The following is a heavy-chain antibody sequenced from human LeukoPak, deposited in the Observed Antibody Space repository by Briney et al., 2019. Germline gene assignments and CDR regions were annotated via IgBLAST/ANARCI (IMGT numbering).Heavy chain of an antibody. Sequence: PSETLSLTCNVSGVSVSTSHWNWIRQRPGKGLEWIGCLSYTGNTDYNPSLKSRASISLVSSNNHFSLKLTSVTAADTAVYYCSEGYFEPFDHWGQGILVTVSS. CDR1: GVSVSTSH. D-gene: IGHD2/OR15-2a*01. CDR2: LSYTGNT. V-gene: IGHV4-59*02. J-gene: IGHJ4*02. CDR3: SEGYFEPFDH.